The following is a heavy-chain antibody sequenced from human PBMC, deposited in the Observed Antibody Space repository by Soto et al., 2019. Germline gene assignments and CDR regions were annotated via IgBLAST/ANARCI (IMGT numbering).Heavy chain of an antibody. J-gene: IGHJ4*02. D-gene: IGHD6-6*01. CDR2: INHSGST. Sequence: SETLSLTCAVYGGSFSGYYWSWIRQPPGKGLEWIGEINHSGSTNYNPSLKSRVTISVDTSKNQFSLKLSSVTAADTAVYYCARGSIQPGYSSSSSTHPYWGQGTLVTVSS. CDR3: ARGSIQPGYSSSSSTHPY. V-gene: IGHV4-34*01. CDR1: GGSFSGYY.